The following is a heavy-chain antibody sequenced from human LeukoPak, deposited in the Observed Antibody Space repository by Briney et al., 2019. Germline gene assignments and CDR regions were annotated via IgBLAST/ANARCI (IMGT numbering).Heavy chain of an antibody. J-gene: IGHJ4*02. CDR3: ATADKWEPLDY. Sequence: GASVKVSCKVSRVSLSATSIHWVRQAPGQWLEWMGGFDPEDGESIFAQRFQGRFSMTEDTSTDTAYMELRSLRLEDTAVYYCATADKWEPLDYWGQGTLVTVSS. CDR2: FDPEDGES. CDR1: RVSLSATS. D-gene: IGHD1-26*01. V-gene: IGHV1-24*01.